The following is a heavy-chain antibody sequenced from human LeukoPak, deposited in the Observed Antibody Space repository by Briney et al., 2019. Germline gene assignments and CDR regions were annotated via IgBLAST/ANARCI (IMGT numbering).Heavy chain of an antibody. CDR1: GGSIYGSGWH. D-gene: IGHD3-3*01. CDR2: INHSGST. V-gene: IGHV4-34*01. Sequence: SQTLSLTCSVSGGSIYGSGWHWSWIRQPPGKGLEWIGEINHSGSTNYNPSLKSRVTISVDTSKNQFSLKLSSVTAADTAVYYCARRKSWGDGNYDFWSGYYDWGQGTLVTVSS. CDR3: ARRKSWGDGNYDFWSGYYD. J-gene: IGHJ4*02.